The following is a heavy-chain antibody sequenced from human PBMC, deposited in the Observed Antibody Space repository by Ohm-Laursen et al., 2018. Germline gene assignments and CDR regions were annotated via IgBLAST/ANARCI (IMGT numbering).Heavy chain of an antibody. J-gene: IGHJ5*02. Sequence: SDTLSLTCAVYGGSFSGYYWNWIRQPPGKGLEWIGEINHSRSTKYNSSFKSRVTISVDASKNQFSLKLSSVTAADTAVYYCARDIAVGTNWFDPWGQGTLVTVSS. CDR2: INHSRST. V-gene: IGHV4-34*01. CDR1: GGSFSGYY. CDR3: ARDIAVGTNWFDP. D-gene: IGHD6-19*01.